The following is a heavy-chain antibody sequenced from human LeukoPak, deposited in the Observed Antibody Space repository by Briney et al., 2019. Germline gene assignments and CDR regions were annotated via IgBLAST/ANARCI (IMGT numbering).Heavy chain of an antibody. D-gene: IGHD2-2*01. V-gene: IGHV4-4*02. J-gene: IGHJ4*02. Sequence: PSETLSLTCAVSGGSISSVNWWSWVRQPPGKGLEWIGEIYHSGSTNYNPSLESRVTISVDKSKNQFSLKLRSATAADTAVYYCAILPTASSFGSWGQGTLVTVSS. CDR2: IYHSGST. CDR1: GGSISSVNW. CDR3: AILPTASSFGS.